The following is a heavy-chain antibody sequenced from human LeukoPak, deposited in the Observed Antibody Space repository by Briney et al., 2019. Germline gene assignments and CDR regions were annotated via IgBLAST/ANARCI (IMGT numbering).Heavy chain of an antibody. CDR2: IYYSGST. J-gene: IGHJ4*02. D-gene: IGHD3-10*01. CDR1: GGSISSYY. V-gene: IGHV4-59*01. Sequence: SETLSLTCTVSGGSISSYYWSWIRQPPGKGLEWIGYIYYSGSTNYNPSLKSRVTISVDTSKNQFSLKLSSVTAADTAVYYCARAGDYHGSGSDPHFDYWGQGTLVTVSS. CDR3: ARAGDYHGSGSDPHFDY.